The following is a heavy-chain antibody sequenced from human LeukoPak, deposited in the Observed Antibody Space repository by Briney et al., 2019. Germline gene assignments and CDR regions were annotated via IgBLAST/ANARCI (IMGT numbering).Heavy chain of an antibody. V-gene: IGHV3-30*04. CDR3: ARDVDYGDPLDY. CDR2: ISYDGSNK. Sequence: GRSLRLSCAASGFTFSSYAMHWVRQAPGKGLEGVAVISYDGSNKYYADSVKGRFTISRDNSKNTLYLQMNSLRAEDTAVYYCARDVDYGDPLDYWGQGTLVTVSS. CDR1: GFTFSSYA. J-gene: IGHJ4*02. D-gene: IGHD4-17*01.